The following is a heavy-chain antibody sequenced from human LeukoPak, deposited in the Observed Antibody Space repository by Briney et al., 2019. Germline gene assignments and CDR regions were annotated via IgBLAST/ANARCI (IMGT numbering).Heavy chain of an antibody. V-gene: IGHV3-7*01. Sequence: SGGSLRLSCAASGFTFSSYWMSWVRQAPGKGLEWVANIKQDGSEKYYVDSVKGRFTISRDNAKNSLYLQMNSLRAEDTAVYYCVSGLRQWLPHDAFDIWGQGTMVTVSS. CDR1: GFTFSSYW. CDR2: IKQDGSEK. J-gene: IGHJ3*02. CDR3: VSGLRQWLPHDAFDI. D-gene: IGHD6-19*01.